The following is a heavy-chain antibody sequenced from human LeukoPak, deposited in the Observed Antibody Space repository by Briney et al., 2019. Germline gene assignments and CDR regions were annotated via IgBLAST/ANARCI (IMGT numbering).Heavy chain of an antibody. J-gene: IGHJ4*02. Sequence: GGSLRLSCATSGFAFSTQGMHWVRQAPGKGLEWVGVVSYNGYITYYADSVKGRFIISRDNSKNTLYLQMTSLRGEDTALYYCAKERDYSVSASCDYWSQGIQVTVSS. V-gene: IGHV3-30*18. D-gene: IGHD3-10*01. CDR2: VSYNGYIT. CDR1: GFAFSTQG. CDR3: AKERDYSVSASCDY.